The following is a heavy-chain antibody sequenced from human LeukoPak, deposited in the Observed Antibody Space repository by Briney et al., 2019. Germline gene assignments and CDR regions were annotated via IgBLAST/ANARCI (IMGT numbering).Heavy chain of an antibody. CDR3: ARVQTYDYVWGSYRYFDY. V-gene: IGHV4-59*06. D-gene: IGHD3-16*02. Sequence: SETLSLTCTVSGGSISSYYWSWIRQHPGKGLEWIGYIYYSGSTYYNPSLKSRVTISVDTSKNQFSLKLSSVTAADTAVYYCARVQTYDYVWGSYRYFDYWGQGTLVTVSS. CDR1: GGSISSYY. CDR2: IYYSGST. J-gene: IGHJ4*02.